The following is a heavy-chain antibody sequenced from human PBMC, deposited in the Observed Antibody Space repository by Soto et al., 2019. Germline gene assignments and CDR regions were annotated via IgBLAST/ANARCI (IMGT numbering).Heavy chain of an antibody. CDR1: GGSISSYY. D-gene: IGHD3-10*01. V-gene: IGHV4-59*01. J-gene: IGHJ6*02. Sequence: PSETLSLTCTVSGGSISSYYWSWIRQPPGKGLEWIGFIYYSGSTNYNPSLKSRVTISVDTSKNQFSLKLSSVTAADTAVYYCARVTTMVRGADTPRGYYYYGMDVWGQGTTVTVSS. CDR2: IYYSGST. CDR3: ARVTTMVRGADTPRGYYYYGMDV.